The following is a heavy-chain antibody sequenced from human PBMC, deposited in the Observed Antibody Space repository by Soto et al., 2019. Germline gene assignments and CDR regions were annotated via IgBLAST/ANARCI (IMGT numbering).Heavy chain of an antibody. CDR2: IYYSGST. Sequence: QVQLQESGPGLVKPSQTLSLTCTVSGGSISSGGYYWSWIRQHPGKGLEWIGYIYYSGSTYYNPSLKSRVTISVDTSKNQFSLKLSSVTAADTAVYYCAGWYPTDYGDPMGYFDYWGQGTLVTVSS. CDR1: GGSISSGGYY. D-gene: IGHD4-17*01. V-gene: IGHV4-31*03. J-gene: IGHJ4*02. CDR3: AGWYPTDYGDPMGYFDY.